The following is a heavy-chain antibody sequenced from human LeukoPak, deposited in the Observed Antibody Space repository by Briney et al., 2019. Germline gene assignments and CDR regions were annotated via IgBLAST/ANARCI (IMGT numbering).Heavy chain of an antibody. CDR3: ARGPGYGHYFDY. CDR2: ISSNRDTI. Sequence: GGSLRLSCAASGFTVSSNYMSWVREGPGRGLEWISYISSNRDTIYYAASVKGRFTISRDNARYSLYLQMNSLRDEDTAVYYCARGPGYGHYFDYWGQGALVTVSS. J-gene: IGHJ4*02. CDR1: GFTVSSNY. D-gene: IGHD5-12*01. V-gene: IGHV3-48*02.